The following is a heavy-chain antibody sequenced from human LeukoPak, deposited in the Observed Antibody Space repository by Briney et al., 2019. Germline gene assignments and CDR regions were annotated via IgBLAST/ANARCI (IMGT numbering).Heavy chain of an antibody. V-gene: IGHV1-69*13. CDR1: GGTFSSYA. CDR3: ARHRVDSGGQQLDGFDY. J-gene: IGHJ4*02. Sequence: ASVKVSCKASGGTFSSYAISWVRQAPGQGLEWMGGIIPIFGTANYAQKFQGRVTITADESTSTAYMELSSLRSEDTAIYYCARHRVDSGGQQLDGFDYWGQGTLVTVSS. CDR2: IIPIFGTA. D-gene: IGHD2-15*01.